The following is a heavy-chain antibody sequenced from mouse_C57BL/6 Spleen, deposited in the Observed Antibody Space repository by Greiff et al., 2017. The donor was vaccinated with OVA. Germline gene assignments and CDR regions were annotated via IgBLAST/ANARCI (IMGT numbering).Heavy chain of an antibody. Sequence: EVQLQQSGPGLVKPSQSLSLTCSVTGYSITSGYYWNWIRQFPGNQLEWMGYISYDGSNNYNPSLKNRISITRDTSKNQFFLKLNSVTTEDTATYYCARDGYYGSSYDYWGQGTTLTVSS. CDR3: ARDGYYGSSYDY. CDR1: GYSITSGYY. V-gene: IGHV3-6*01. D-gene: IGHD1-1*01. CDR2: ISYDGSN. J-gene: IGHJ2*01.